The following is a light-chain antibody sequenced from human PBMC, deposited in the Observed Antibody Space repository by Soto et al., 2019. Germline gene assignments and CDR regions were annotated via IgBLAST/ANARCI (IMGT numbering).Light chain of an antibody. V-gene: IGKV3-15*01. Sequence: TQDTSTLSLSPGERSTLSCISSQSVSSNLAWYQQKPGQAPRLLIYGTSARATGIPARFSGSGSGTEFTLTISSLQSEDFAVYYCQQYNNWPPITFGQGTRLEI. CDR3: QQYNNWPPIT. J-gene: IGKJ5*01. CDR2: GTS. CDR1: QSVSSN.